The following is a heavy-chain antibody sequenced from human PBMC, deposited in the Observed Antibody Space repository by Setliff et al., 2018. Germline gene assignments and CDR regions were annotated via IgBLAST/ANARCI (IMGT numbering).Heavy chain of an antibody. Sequence: PGPQVKVSCKASGGTFSSYTITWVRQAPGQGLGWMGGIIPIFDTRNYAQKFQGRVNITADESTSTAYMELSSLRSEDTAVYYCAILGNSMIVLDIGGHDFWGQGTLVTVSS. CDR3: AILGNSMIVLDIGGHDF. V-gene: IGHV1-69*13. J-gene: IGHJ4*02. CDR2: IIPIFDTR. CDR1: GGTFSSYT. D-gene: IGHD3-22*01.